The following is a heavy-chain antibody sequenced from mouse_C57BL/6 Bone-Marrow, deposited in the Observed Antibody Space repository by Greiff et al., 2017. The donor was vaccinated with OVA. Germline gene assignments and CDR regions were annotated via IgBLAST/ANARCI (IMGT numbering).Heavy chain of an antibody. CDR2: ISNLAYSI. CDR1: GFTFSDYG. Sequence: EVQLVESGGGLVQPGGSLKLSCAASGFTFSDYGMAWVRQAPRKGPEWVAFISNLAYSIYYADTVTGRFTISRENAKNTLYLEMSSLRSEDTAMYYCARGDSFAYWGQGTLVTVSA. CDR3: ARGDSFAY. V-gene: IGHV5-15*01. J-gene: IGHJ3*01.